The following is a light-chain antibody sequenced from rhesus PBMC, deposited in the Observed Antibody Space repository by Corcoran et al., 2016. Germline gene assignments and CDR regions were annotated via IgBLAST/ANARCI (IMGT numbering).Light chain of an antibody. CDR1: RSDIGGYNY. CDR2: EVS. V-gene: IGLV2-32*01. Sequence: QAALTQPRSVSGSPGQSVTISCSGTRSDIGGYNYVSWYQQHPGTAPELMIYEVSKRPSGVSDRFSGSKSGSTASLTISGLQAEDEADYYCCSYAGSYTDVFGSGTRLTVL. J-gene: IGLJ6*01. CDR3: CSYAGSYTDV.